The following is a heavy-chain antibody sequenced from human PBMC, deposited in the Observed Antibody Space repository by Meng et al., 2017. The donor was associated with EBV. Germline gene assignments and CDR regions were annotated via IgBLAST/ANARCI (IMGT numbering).Heavy chain of an antibody. Sequence: QLQLYQSGPGLVKPSETLSRTRTVAVDSISSRSYYWGWIRQSPGKGLEWIGNVYYSGNSYYNPSLKSRVTISVDTSKNQFYLKLISVTAADTAVYYCARPFPSWQSPRLDPFGAWGQGTLVTVS. D-gene: IGHD6-19*01. CDR1: VDSISSRSYY. CDR3: ARPFPSWQSPRLDPFGA. CDR2: VYYSGNS. J-gene: IGHJ5*02. V-gene: IGHV4-39*01.